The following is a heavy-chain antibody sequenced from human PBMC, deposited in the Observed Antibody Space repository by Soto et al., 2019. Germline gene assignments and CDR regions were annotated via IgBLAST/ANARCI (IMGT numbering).Heavy chain of an antibody. V-gene: IGHV3-21*01. CDR3: ARFGYCSGGSCSDY. Sequence: GGSLRLSCAASGFTFSSYSMNWVRQAPGKGLEWVSSISSSSSYIYYADSVKGRFTISRDNAKNSLYLQMNSLRAEDTAVYYCARFGYCSGGSCSDYWGQGTLVTVSS. CDR2: ISSSSSYI. J-gene: IGHJ4*02. D-gene: IGHD2-15*01. CDR1: GFTFSSYS.